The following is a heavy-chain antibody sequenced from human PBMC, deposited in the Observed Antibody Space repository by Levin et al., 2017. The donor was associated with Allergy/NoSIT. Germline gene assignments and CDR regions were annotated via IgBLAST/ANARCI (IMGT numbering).Heavy chain of an antibody. CDR2: IYYSGST. CDR3: ARHLGGSCDNWFDP. CDR1: GGSISSSSYY. J-gene: IGHJ5*02. D-gene: IGHD2-15*01. Sequence: ETLSLTCTVSGGSISSSSYYWGWIRQPPGKGLEWIGSIYYSGSTYYNPSLKSRVTISVDTSKNQFSLKLSSVTAADTAVYYCARHLGGSCDNWFDPWGQGTLVTVSS. V-gene: IGHV4-39*01.